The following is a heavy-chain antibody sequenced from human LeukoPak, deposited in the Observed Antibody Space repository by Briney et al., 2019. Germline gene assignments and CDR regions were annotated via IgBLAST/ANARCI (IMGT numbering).Heavy chain of an antibody. D-gene: IGHD3-22*01. V-gene: IGHV5-51*01. J-gene: IGHJ3*02. Sequence: GGALQISCKGSGFNFTSYWIGWARQLPGKGLDWMGIIYPGDSDTRYSPSFQGQVTISADKSISPAYLQWSSLKASDTAMYYCARQGVITTPGAFDIWGQGTMVTVSS. CDR2: IYPGDSDT. CDR1: GFNFTSYW. CDR3: ARQGVITTPGAFDI.